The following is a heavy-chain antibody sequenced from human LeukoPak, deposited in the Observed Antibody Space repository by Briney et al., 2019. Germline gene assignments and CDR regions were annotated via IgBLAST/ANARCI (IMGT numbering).Heavy chain of an antibody. CDR2: ISGSGGST. V-gene: IGHV3-23*01. J-gene: IGHJ3*01. CDR3: ARDSSPYCGADCYSDAFDL. D-gene: IGHD2-21*02. Sequence: GGSLRLSCAASGFTFSSYAMSWVRQAPGKGLEWVSAISGSGGSTYYADSVKGRFTISRDNSKNTLYLQMNSLRAEDTAVYYCARDSSPYCGADCYSDAFDLWGQGTVVTVSS. CDR1: GFTFSSYA.